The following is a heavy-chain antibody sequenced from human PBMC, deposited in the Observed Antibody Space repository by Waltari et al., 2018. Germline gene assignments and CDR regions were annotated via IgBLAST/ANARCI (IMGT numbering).Heavy chain of an antibody. CDR3: ARGGGGSYPYYFDY. CDR1: GFTFSSYD. CDR2: IGTAGDT. D-gene: IGHD1-26*01. Sequence: EVQLVESGGGLVQPGGSLRLSCAASGFTFSSYDMHWVRQATGKGLGVVSAIGTAGDTYYPGSVKARFTISRENAKNSLYLQMNSLRAGDTAVYYCARGGGGSYPYYFDYWGQGTLVTVSS. J-gene: IGHJ4*02. V-gene: IGHV3-13*01.